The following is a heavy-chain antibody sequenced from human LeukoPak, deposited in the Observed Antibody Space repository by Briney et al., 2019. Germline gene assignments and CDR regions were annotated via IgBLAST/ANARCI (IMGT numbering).Heavy chain of an antibody. CDR2: INPNSGGT. D-gene: IGHD1-26*01. J-gene: IGHJ6*03. Sequence: ASVKASCKASGYTFTGYYMHWVRQAPGQGLEWMGWINPNSGGTNYAQKFQGRVTMTRDTSISTAYMELSRLRSDDTAVYYCARSAGANYYMDVWGKGTTVTVSS. V-gene: IGHV1-2*02. CDR1: GYTFTGYY. CDR3: ARSAGANYYMDV.